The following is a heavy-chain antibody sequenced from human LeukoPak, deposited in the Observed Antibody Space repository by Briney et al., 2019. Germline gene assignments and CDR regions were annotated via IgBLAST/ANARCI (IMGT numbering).Heavy chain of an antibody. CDR3: ARVGRPFVAVPAARNDY. J-gene: IGHJ4*02. V-gene: IGHV3-66*02. CDR1: GFTVSSNY. CDR2: IYSGGST. Sequence: GGSLRLSCAASGFTVSSNYMSWVRQAPGKGLEWVSVIYSGGSTYYADSVKGRFTISRDNSKNTLYPQMNSLRAEDTAVYYCARVGRPFVAVPAARNDYWGQGTLVTVSS. D-gene: IGHD2-2*01.